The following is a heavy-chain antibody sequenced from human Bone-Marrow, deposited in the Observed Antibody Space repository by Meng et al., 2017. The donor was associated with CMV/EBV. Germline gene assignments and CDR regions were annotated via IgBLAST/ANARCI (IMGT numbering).Heavy chain of an antibody. CDR2: IIPIFGTA. D-gene: IGHD3-10*01. Sequence: SVKVSCKASGGTFSSYAISWVRQAPGQGLEWMGGIIPIFGTANYAQKFQGRVTITTDESTSTAYMELSSLRSEDTAVYYCASAMVRGYYYYGMDVWGQGTTVTASS. J-gene: IGHJ6*02. CDR1: GGTFSSYA. V-gene: IGHV1-69*05. CDR3: ASAMVRGYYYYGMDV.